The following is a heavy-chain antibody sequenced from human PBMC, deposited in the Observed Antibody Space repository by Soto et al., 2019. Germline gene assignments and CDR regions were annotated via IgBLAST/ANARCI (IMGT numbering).Heavy chain of an antibody. CDR3: ARMVVGVEFDF. D-gene: IGHD2-15*01. CDR2: IFSVDEK. J-gene: IGHJ4*02. Sequence: QVTLKESGPVLVKPTETLTLTCSVSGFSLSNARMGVSWIRQPPGKALEWLAHIFSVDEKAYRTSLKSRLTISKNTSKSQVVLTMTNMDPVDTGTYYCARMVVGVEFDFWGPGTRVTVSS. CDR1: GFSLSNARMG. V-gene: IGHV2-26*01.